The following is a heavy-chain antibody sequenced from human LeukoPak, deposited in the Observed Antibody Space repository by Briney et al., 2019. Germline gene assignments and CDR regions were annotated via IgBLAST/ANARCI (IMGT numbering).Heavy chain of an antibody. V-gene: IGHV3-13*04. CDR3: ARAGSGSYYNVVKGEGTDDAFDI. CDR1: GFTFSSYD. J-gene: IGHJ3*02. Sequence: GGSLRLSCAASGFTFSSYDMHWVRQATGKGLEWVSAIGTAGDTYYPGSVKGRFTISRENAKNSLYLQMNSLRAGDTAVYYCARAGSGSYYNVVKGEGTDDAFDIWGQGTMVTVSS. CDR2: IGTAGDT. D-gene: IGHD3-10*01.